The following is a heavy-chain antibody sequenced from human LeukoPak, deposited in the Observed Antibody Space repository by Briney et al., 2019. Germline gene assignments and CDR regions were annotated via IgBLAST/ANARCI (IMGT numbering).Heavy chain of an antibody. J-gene: IGHJ4*02. CDR1: GFTFSSYW. V-gene: IGHV3-7*05. CDR2: INQHGTDK. D-gene: IGHD4-23*01. CDR3: AANGGPFDF. Sequence: GGSLRLSCAASGFTFSSYWMSWVRQAPGKGLERVANINQHGTDKYYVDSVRGRFTISRDNAKNSLYLQMNSLRAEDTAVYYCAANGGPFDFWGQGTLVTVSS.